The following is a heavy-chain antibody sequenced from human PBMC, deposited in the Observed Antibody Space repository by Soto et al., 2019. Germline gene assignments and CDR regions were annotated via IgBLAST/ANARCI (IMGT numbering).Heavy chain of an antibody. CDR2: INPGTGKT. CDR1: GYTFTTHA. Sequence: ASVKVSGKAAGYTFTTHAIHWDRQAPGQRVEWMGRINPGTGKTRYSQKFQGRVSITRDTSASTAYMELRNLRYEDTAVYYCGRDRMGNNGEHWFDPWGQGTLVTVSS. D-gene: IGHD1-20*01. V-gene: IGHV1-3*01. CDR3: GRDRMGNNGEHWFDP. J-gene: IGHJ5*02.